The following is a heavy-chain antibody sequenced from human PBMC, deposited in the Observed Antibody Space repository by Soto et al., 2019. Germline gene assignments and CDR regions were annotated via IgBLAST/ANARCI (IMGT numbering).Heavy chain of an antibody. J-gene: IGHJ6*02. CDR2: ISYDGSDK. CDR3: VKDRVPGAYGHYYGMDV. D-gene: IGHD5-12*01. CDR1: GFTFNNSG. V-gene: IGHV3-30*18. Sequence: GGSLRLSCRVSGFTFNNSGMQWVRQAPGKGLEWMAVISYDGSDKYYADFVKGRVIISRDNSKNTLNLEMNSLGAEDTATYYCVKDRVPGAYGHYYGMDVWGQGTTVTVSS.